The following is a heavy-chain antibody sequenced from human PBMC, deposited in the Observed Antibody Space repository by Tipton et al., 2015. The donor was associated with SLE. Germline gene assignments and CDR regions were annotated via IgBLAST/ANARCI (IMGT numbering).Heavy chain of an antibody. CDR3: ARHAGTSYYYYYGMDV. Sequence: LRLSCTVSGGSISSYYWSWIRQPPGKGLEWIGYIYTSGSTNYNPSLKSRVTISVDTSKNQFSLKLSSVTAADTAVYYCARHAGTSYYYYYGMDVWGQGTTVTVSS. CDR1: GGSISSYY. J-gene: IGHJ6*02. V-gene: IGHV4-4*09. D-gene: IGHD6-13*01. CDR2: IYTSGST.